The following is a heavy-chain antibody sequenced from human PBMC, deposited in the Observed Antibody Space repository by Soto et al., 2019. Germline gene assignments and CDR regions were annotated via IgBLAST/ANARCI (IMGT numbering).Heavy chain of an antibody. CDR1: TLTVSLYG. Sequence: QPGGSLRLSCAASTLTVSLYGIQWVRQAPGKGLDWVAFISNDGGTQYYADSVKGRFSISRDNSMNTVDLHMNSLRAEDTAIYYCARDIWSGNYKWFDSWGQGTLVTVSS. V-gene: IGHV3-30*03. J-gene: IGHJ5*01. CDR2: ISNDGGTQ. CDR3: ARDIWSGNYKWFDS. D-gene: IGHD3-3*01.